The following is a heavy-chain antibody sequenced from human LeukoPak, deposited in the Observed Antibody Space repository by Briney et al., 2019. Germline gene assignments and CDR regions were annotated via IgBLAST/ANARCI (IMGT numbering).Heavy chain of an antibody. V-gene: IGHV3-21*01. CDR3: ARPITMIVDDAFDI. Sequence: GGSLGLSCAASGFTFSSYSMNWVRQAPGKGLEWVSSISSSSSYIYYADSVKGRFTISRDNAKNSLYLQMNSLRAEDTAVYYCARPITMIVDDAFDIWGQGTMVTVSS. CDR2: ISSSSSYI. J-gene: IGHJ3*02. CDR1: GFTFSSYS. D-gene: IGHD3-22*01.